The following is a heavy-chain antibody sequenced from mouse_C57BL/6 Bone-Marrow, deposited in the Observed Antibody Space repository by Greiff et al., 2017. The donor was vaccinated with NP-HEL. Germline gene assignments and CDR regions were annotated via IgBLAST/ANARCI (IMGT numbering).Heavy chain of an antibody. V-gene: IGHV1-54*01. Sequence: QVQLKESGAELVRPGTSVKVSCKASGYAFTNYLIEWVKQRPGQGLEWIGVINPGSGGTNYNEKFKGKATLTADKSSSTAYMQLSSLTSEDSAVYFCARLGWLLPYYYAMDYWGQGTSVTVSS. D-gene: IGHD2-3*01. CDR2: INPGSGGT. CDR3: ARLGWLLPYYYAMDY. CDR1: GYAFTNYL. J-gene: IGHJ4*01.